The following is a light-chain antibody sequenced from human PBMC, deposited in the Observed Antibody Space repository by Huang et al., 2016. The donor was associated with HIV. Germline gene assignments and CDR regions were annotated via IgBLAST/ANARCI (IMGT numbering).Light chain of an antibody. J-gene: IGKJ2*01. Sequence: DIQMTQSPPSLSASLGDRVTITCRASQSITTYLKWYRHKPGEAPELLIHATSTLQNGVPSRFSGGGAGTDFTLTITNLQPEDVAYYYCQQSYNLPYTFGRGTKVDIK. CDR2: ATS. CDR3: QQSYNLPYT. CDR1: QSITTY. V-gene: IGKV1-39*01.